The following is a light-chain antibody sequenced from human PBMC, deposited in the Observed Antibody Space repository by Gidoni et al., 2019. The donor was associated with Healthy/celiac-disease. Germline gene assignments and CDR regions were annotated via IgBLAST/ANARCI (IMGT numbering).Light chain of an antibody. Sequence: DIVLTQSPGTLSLSPGERATLSCRASKSVSSSYLAWYQQKPGLAPRLLIYVASSRATGLPDRFSGSGSGTDFTLTISRLEPEDFAVDYCQQYGSSPFTFGPGTKVDIK. J-gene: IGKJ3*01. CDR1: KSVSSSY. CDR3: QQYGSSPFT. V-gene: IGKV3-20*01. CDR2: VAS.